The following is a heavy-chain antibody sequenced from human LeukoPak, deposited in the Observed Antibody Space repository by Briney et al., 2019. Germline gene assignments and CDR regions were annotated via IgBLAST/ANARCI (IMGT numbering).Heavy chain of an antibody. CDR3: AKDLDRSFAWFDP. D-gene: IGHD3-16*01. CDR2: IHSDGIST. V-gene: IGHV3-74*01. CDR1: GFTFSSYW. J-gene: IGHJ5*02. Sequence: PGGSLRLSCAASGFTFSSYWMLWVRQAPGKGLVWVSRIHSDGISTTYADSVKGRFTISRDNAKNTLYLQMNSLRAEDTAVYYCAKDLDRSFAWFDPWGQGTLVTVSS.